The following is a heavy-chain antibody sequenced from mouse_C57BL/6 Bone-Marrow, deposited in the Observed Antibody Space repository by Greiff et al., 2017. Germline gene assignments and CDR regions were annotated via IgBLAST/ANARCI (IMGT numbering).Heavy chain of an antibody. CDR1: GYTFTSYW. Sequence: QVQLQQPGAELVRPGTSVKLSCKASGYTFTSYWMHWVKQRPGQGLEWIGVIDPSDSYTNYNQKFKGKATLTVDTSSSTAYMRLSSLTSEDSAVYYCASWSNCFFGYWGEGTTLTVSS. V-gene: IGHV1-59*01. CDR3: ASWSNCFFGY. CDR2: IDPSDSYT. J-gene: IGHJ2*01. D-gene: IGHD2-5*01.